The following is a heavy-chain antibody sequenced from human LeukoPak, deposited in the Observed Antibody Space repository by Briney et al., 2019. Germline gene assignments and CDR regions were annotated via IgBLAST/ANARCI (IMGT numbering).Heavy chain of an antibody. CDR2: VYYSGST. D-gene: IGHD3-22*01. CDR3: ARGIHDSSGYYVDAFDM. V-gene: IGHV4-59*01. CDR1: GVSIRSYY. Sequence: SETLSLTCTVSGVSIRSYYWSWLRQPPGKGLEWIGYVYYSGSTNYNPSLKSRVTISVDTSKNQFSLKLSSVTAADTAVYYCARGIHDSSGYYVDAFDMWGQGTMVTVSS. J-gene: IGHJ3*02.